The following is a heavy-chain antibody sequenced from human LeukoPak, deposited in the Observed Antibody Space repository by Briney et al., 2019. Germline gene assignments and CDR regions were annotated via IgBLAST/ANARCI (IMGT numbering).Heavy chain of an antibody. CDR2: IRYDGSNK. J-gene: IGHJ4*02. D-gene: IGHD6-19*01. CDR3: AKVLSGYSSGWPHG. CDR1: GFSFSGYG. V-gene: IGHV3-30*02. Sequence: GGSLRLSCAASGFSFSGYGMHWVRHAPGKGPEWVVFIRYDGSNKYYADSVKGRFTISRDNSKNTLYLQMNSLRAEDTAVYYCAKVLSGYSSGWPHGWGQGTLVTVSS.